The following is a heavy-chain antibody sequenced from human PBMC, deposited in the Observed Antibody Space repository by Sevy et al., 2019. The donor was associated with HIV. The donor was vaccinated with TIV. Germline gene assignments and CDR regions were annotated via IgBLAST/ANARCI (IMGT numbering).Heavy chain of an antibody. V-gene: IGHV4-39*01. J-gene: IGHJ4*02. Sequence: SETLSLTCTVSGGSISSSSYYWGWIRQPPGKGLEWIGSIYYSGSTYYNPSLKSRVTISVDTSKSQFSLKLSSVTAADTAGYYCARLQLYGDFLDYWGQGTLVTVSS. CDR1: GGSISSSSYY. D-gene: IGHD4-17*01. CDR2: IYYSGST. CDR3: ARLQLYGDFLDY.